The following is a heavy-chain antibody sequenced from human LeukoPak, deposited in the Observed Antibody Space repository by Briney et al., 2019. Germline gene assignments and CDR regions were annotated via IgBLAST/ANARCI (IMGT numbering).Heavy chain of an antibody. D-gene: IGHD3-9*01. Sequence: SETLSLTCTVSGGSISSSNYYWGWIRQPPGKGLEWIGSISYSGSTYYNPSLKSRVTISVDWSKNHFSLKLSSVTAADTAVYYCAREGDYDILTGYYFIDSWGQGTLVTVSS. V-gene: IGHV4-39*07. CDR2: ISYSGST. CDR3: AREGDYDILTGYYFIDS. J-gene: IGHJ4*02. CDR1: GGSISSSNYY.